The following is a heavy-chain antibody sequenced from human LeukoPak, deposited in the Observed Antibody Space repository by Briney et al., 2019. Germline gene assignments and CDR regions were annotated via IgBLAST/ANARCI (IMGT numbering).Heavy chain of an antibody. CDR1: GFTFDDYA. V-gene: IGHV3-9*01. D-gene: IGHD6-19*01. CDR2: ISWNSGSI. Sequence: SGGSLRLSCAASGFTFDDYAMHWVRQAPGKGLEWVSGISWNSGSIGYADSVKGRFTISRDNSKNTLYLQMNSLRAEDTAVYYCAKDGVQWPPQLYYYYYYMDVWGKGTTVTVSS. CDR3: AKDGVQWPPQLYYYYYYMDV. J-gene: IGHJ6*03.